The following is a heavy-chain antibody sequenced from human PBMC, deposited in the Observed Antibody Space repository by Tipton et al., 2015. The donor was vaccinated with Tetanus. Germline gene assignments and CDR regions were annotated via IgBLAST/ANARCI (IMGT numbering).Heavy chain of an antibody. V-gene: IGHV4-34*01. J-gene: IGHJ5*02. D-gene: IGHD2-2*01. CDR3: ARGVPYSTTMGSDWFDP. CDR2: VIYDGTS. Sequence: TLSLTCTVSGVSVRSYYWSWIRQSPDKGLEWLGDVIYDGTSYYNPSLNSRAKISLDTSMNQVSLTLTSVTAADTALYYCARGVPYSTTMGSDWFDPWGQGTLVTVSS. CDR1: GVSVRSYY.